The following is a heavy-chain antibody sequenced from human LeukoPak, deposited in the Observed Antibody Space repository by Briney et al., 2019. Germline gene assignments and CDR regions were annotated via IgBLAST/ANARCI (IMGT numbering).Heavy chain of an antibody. J-gene: IGHJ4*02. CDR1: GYTFSNYG. V-gene: IGHV1-18*01. CDR2: ISTYNGNT. Sequence: GASVKVSCKASGYTFSNYGISWVRQAPGQGLEWMGWISTYNGNTKYAQKLQGRVTMTTDTSTSTAYMELRSLRSDDTAVYYCGRDWKYGDNCFDYWGQGSLVTVSS. CDR3: GRDWKYGDNCFDY. D-gene: IGHD4-17*01.